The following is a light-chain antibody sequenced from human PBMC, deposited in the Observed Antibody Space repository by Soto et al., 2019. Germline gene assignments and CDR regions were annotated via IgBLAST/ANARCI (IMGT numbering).Light chain of an antibody. V-gene: IGLV2-11*01. J-gene: IGLJ2*01. CDR3: SSYTTSTSFIL. CDR2: DVN. CDR1: GSDVSGYNF. Sequence: QSVLTQPRSVSGSPGQSVTISCTGAGSDVSGYNFLSWYQQYPGKAPKVIIYDVNKRPSGVPDRFSGSKSGKAASLTISGLQAEDEAYYYCSSYTTSTSFILFGGGTKLTVL.